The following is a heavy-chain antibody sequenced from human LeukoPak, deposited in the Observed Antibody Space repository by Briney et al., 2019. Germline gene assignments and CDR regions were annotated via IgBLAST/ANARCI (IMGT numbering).Heavy chain of an antibody. CDR1: GFTLSSTD. V-gene: IGHV3-13*01. J-gene: IGHJ4*02. CDR3: ASRGPGGDY. Sequence: GGSLRLSCPVSGFTLSSTDMHWVRQVQGKGLEWVSHIGPDGDTHYPDSVKGRFTISRDNAKNSLYLQMNSLRAEDTAVYYCASRGPGGDYWGQGTLVTVSS. D-gene: IGHD3-16*01. CDR2: IGPDGDT.